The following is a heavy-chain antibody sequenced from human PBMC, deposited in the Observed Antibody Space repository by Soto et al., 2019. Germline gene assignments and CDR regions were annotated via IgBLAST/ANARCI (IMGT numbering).Heavy chain of an antibody. CDR3: ARALKAGTNYYFDY. CDR2: ISYDGSNK. J-gene: IGHJ4*02. V-gene: IGHV3-30-3*01. Sequence: QVQLVESGGAVVHPGRPPKLPGAASGFTFSSYAMHWVRQAPGKGLEWVAVISYDGSNKYYADSVKGRFTISRDNSKNTLYLQMNSLRAEDTAVYYCARALKAGTNYYFDYWGQGTLVTVSS. CDR1: GFTFSSYA. D-gene: IGHD6-19*01.